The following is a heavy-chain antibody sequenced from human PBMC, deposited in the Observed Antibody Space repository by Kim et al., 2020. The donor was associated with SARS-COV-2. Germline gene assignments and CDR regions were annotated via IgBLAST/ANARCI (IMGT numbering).Heavy chain of an antibody. CDR1: GGSFSGYY. D-gene: IGHD2-21*02. CDR3: ARGSPNHIVVVTAFDY. J-gene: IGHJ4*02. V-gene: IGHV4-34*01. CDR2: INHSGST. Sequence: SETLSLTCAVYGGSFSGYYWSWIRQPPGKGLEWIGEINHSGSTNYNPSLKSRVTISVDTSKNQFSLKLSSVTAADTAVYYCARGSPNHIVVVTAFDYWGQGTLVTVSS.